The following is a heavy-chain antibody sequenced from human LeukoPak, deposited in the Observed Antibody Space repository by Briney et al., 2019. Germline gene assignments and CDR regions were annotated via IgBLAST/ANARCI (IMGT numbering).Heavy chain of an antibody. J-gene: IGHJ5*02. CDR3: ARVVAGDWFDP. CDR1: GFTFSSYA. V-gene: IGHV3-23*01. CDR2: ISGSGGST. D-gene: IGHD5-12*01. Sequence: RTGGSLRLSCAASGFTFSSYAMSWVRQAPGKGLEWVSAISGSGGSTYHADSVKGRFTISRDNSKNTLYLQMNSLRAEDTAVYYCARVVAGDWFDPWGQGTLVTVSS.